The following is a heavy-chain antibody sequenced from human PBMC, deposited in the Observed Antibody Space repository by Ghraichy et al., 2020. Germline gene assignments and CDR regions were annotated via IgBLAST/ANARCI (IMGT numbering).Heavy chain of an antibody. CDR1: GYTFTSYA. J-gene: IGHJ6*02. Sequence: ASVKVSCKASGYTFTSYAMHWVRQAPGQRLEWMGWINAGNGNTKYSQKFQGRVTITRDTSASTAYMELSSLRSEDTAVYYCARELRLGELSFNGMDVWGQGTTVTVSS. CDR3: ARELRLGELSFNGMDV. D-gene: IGHD3-16*02. CDR2: INAGNGNT. V-gene: IGHV1-3*01.